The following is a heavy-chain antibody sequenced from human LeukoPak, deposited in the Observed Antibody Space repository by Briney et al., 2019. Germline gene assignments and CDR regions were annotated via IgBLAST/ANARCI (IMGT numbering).Heavy chain of an antibody. CDR2: INPNSGGT. V-gene: IGHV1-2*02. CDR1: GYTFTDYY. CDR3: ARFALKTPPTD. Sequence: ASVKVSCKASGYTFTDYYTHWVRQAPGQGLEWMGWINPNSGGTNYAQKFQGRVTMTRDTSISTAYMELSRLRSDDTAVYYCARFALKTPPTDWGQGTLVTVSS. J-gene: IGHJ4*02.